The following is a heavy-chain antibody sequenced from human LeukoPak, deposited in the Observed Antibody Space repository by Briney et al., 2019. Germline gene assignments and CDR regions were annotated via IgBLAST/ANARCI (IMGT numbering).Heavy chain of an antibody. CDR2: INHSGGT. D-gene: IGHD1-26*01. CDR1: GGSFSGYY. J-gene: IGHJ4*02. CDR3: ARSPMVGATSYYFDY. V-gene: IGHV4-34*01. Sequence: SETLSLTCAVYGGSFSGYYWSWIRQPPGKGLEWIGEINHSGGTNYNPSLKSRVTISVDTSKNQFSLKLSSVTAADTAVYYCARSPMVGATSYYFDYWGQGTLVTVSS.